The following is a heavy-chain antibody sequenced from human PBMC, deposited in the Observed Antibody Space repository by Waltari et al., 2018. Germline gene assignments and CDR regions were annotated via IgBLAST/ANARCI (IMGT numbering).Heavy chain of an antibody. V-gene: IGHV4-59*01. D-gene: IGHD6-13*01. CDR3: ARGGSSWAHY. J-gene: IGHJ4*02. CDR1: GGSISSYY. CDR2: IYYSGST. Sequence: QVQLQESGPGLVKPSETLSLNCTVSGGSISSYYWSWIRQPPGKGLEWIGYIYYSGSTNYNPSLKSRVTISVDTSKNQFSLKLSSVTAADTAVYYCARGGSSWAHYWGQGTLVTVSS.